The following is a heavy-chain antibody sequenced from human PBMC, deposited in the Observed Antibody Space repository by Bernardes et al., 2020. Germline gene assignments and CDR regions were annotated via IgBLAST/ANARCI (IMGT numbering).Heavy chain of an antibody. J-gene: IGHJ4*02. Sequence: ASVKVSCKASGYTFTSYGISWVRQAPGQGLEWMGWISAYNGNTNYAQKLQGRVTMTTDTSTSTAYMELRSLRSDDTAVYYCARDRGGLTYYYGSGSSAPDYWGQGTLVTVSS. CDR1: GYTFTSYG. CDR2: ISAYNGNT. D-gene: IGHD3-10*01. V-gene: IGHV1-18*01. CDR3: ARDRGGLTYYYGSGSSAPDY.